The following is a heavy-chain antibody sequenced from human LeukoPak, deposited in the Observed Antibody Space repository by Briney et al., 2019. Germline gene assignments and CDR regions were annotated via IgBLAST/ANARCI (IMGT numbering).Heavy chain of an antibody. CDR2: ISGSGGSI. CDR1: GFTFSSYA. J-gene: IGHJ4*02. CDR3: AKKMSITAASQVDY. Sequence: GGSLRLSCAASGFTFSSYAMSWVRQAPGKGLEWVSAISGSGGSIYYADSVKGRFTISRNNSKNTLYLQMNSLRAEDTAVYYCAKKMSITAASQVDYWGQGTLVTVSS. V-gene: IGHV3-23*01. D-gene: IGHD1-20*01.